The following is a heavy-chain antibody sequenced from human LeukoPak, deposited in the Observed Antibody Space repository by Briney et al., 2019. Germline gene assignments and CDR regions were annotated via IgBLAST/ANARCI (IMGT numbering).Heavy chain of an antibody. CDR1: GFTFSIYE. CDR2: ISSSGSTK. CDR3: ARDRIPVRSESSGWFYFDY. D-gene: IGHD6-19*01. Sequence: GGSLRLSCAPSGFTFSIYEMKCARQAPEGGTEWSSYISSSGSTKYYADSVKGRFTISRDNAKNSRYLQKNSLRAEDTAVYYCARDRIPVRSESSGWFYFDYWGQGTLVTVSS. J-gene: IGHJ4*02. V-gene: IGHV3-48*03.